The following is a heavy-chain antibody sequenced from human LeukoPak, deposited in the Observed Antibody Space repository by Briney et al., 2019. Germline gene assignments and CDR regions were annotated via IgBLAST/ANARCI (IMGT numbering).Heavy chain of an antibody. D-gene: IGHD6-19*01. Sequence: PGGSLRLSCAASGFTFSSYAMSWVRQAPGKGLEWVSAISASGGNTYYADSVKGRFTISRDNSKNTLYLQLNGLRAEDTAVYYCAEDRIAVDGTDRFEYFDYWGQRTLVTVSS. CDR3: AEDRIAVDGTDRFEYFDY. CDR1: GFTFSSYA. CDR2: ISASGGNT. V-gene: IGHV3-23*01. J-gene: IGHJ4*02.